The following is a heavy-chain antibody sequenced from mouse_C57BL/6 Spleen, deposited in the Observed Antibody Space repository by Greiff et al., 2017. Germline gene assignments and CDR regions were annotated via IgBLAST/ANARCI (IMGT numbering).Heavy chain of an antibody. CDR2: IHPNSGST. J-gene: IGHJ4*01. CDR1: GYTFTSYW. Sequence: QVQLKESGAELVKPGASVKLSCKASGYTFTSYWMHWVEQRPGQGLEWIGMIHPNSGSTNYNEKFKSKATLTVDKSSSTAYMQLSSLTSEDSAVYYCARTRYDYDREVYAMDYWGQGTSVTVSS. D-gene: IGHD2-4*01. CDR3: ARTRYDYDREVYAMDY. V-gene: IGHV1-64*01.